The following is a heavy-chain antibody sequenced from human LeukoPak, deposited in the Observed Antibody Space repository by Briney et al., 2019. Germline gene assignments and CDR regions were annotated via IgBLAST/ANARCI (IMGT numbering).Heavy chain of an antibody. CDR2: IYHSGST. CDR1: GGSISSGGYY. D-gene: IGHD3-9*01. Sequence: SQTLSLTCTVSGGSISSGGYYWSWIRQPPGKGLEWIGYIYHSGSTYYNPSPKSRVTISVDTSKNQFSLKLSSVTAADTAVYYCTSTYYDILTGYLIPPTFDYWGQGTLVTVSS. CDR3: TSTYYDILTGYLIPPTFDY. J-gene: IGHJ4*02. V-gene: IGHV4-30-2*05.